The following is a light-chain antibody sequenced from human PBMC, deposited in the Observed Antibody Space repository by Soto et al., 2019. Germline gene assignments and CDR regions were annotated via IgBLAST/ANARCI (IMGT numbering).Light chain of an antibody. CDR3: QQYGSASIT. V-gene: IGKV3-20*01. CDR1: RDVSSGL. Sequence: EIVLTQSPATLSLSPGERATLSCRASRDVSSGLLAWYQQKPGQAPRLLIYGASSRATDIPDRSSGSGSGTDFTLTISRVEPEDFALYHCQQYGSASITFGQGTRLEIK. CDR2: GAS. J-gene: IGKJ5*01.